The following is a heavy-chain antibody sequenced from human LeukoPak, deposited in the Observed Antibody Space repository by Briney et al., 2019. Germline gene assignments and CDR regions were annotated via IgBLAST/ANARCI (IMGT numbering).Heavy chain of an antibody. CDR1: GGSFSGYY. V-gene: IGHV4-34*01. Sequence: SETLSLTCAVYGGSFSGYYWSWIRPPPGKGLEWIGEINHSGSTNYNPSLKSRVTISVDTSENQFSLKLSSVTAADTAVYYCAREPSDYYGSGRFDPWGQGTLVTVSS. J-gene: IGHJ5*02. CDR3: AREPSDYYGSGRFDP. D-gene: IGHD3-10*01. CDR2: INHSGST.